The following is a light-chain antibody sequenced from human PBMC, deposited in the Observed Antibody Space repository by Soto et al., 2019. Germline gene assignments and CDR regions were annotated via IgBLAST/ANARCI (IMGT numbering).Light chain of an antibody. CDR2: EAS. CDR1: QSVGTW. Sequence: DIQMTQSPSTLSASVGGRVTITCRASQSVGTWVAWYQQKPGKAPKLLIYEASKLQTGVPSRFSGGGSGTHFTFTISNLQPEDIATYYCQHYDNLPRYTFGLGTKLEIK. V-gene: IGKV1-33*01. J-gene: IGKJ2*01. CDR3: QHYDNLPRYT.